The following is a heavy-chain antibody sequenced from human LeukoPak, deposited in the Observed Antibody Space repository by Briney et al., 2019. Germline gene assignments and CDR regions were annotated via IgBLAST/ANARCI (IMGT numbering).Heavy chain of an antibody. D-gene: IGHD1-26*01. V-gene: IGHV3-74*01. CDR1: GFTFSTYW. CDR2: INSDASST. CDR3: AIIVEWELPFDY. Sequence: GGSLRLSCAASGFTFSTYWMHWDRQAPGHGQVWVSRINSDASSTSYADSVKGRYTISRDNAKNTLYLQMNSLRAEETAVYYCAIIVEWELPFDYWGQGTVVSVFS. J-gene: IGHJ4*02.